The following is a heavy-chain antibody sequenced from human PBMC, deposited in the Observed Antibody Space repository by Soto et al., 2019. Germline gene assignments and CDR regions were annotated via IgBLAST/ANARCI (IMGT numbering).Heavy chain of an antibody. Sequence: ASVKVSCKASGGTFSSYAISWVRQAPGQGLEWMGGIIPIFGTANYAQKFQGRVTITADESTSTAYMELSSLRSEDTAVYYCAREVIVATIHYFDYWGQGTLVTVSS. V-gene: IGHV1-69*13. D-gene: IGHD5-12*01. CDR3: AREVIVATIHYFDY. J-gene: IGHJ4*02. CDR2: IIPIFGTA. CDR1: GGTFSSYA.